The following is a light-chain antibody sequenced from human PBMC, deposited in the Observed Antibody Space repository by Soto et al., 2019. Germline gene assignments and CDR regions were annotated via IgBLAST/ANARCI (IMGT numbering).Light chain of an antibody. Sequence: EIVMTQSPATLSVSPGEGVTLSCRASQSVSSNLAWYQQRPGQAPRPLIYGASTRATGIPARFSGSGSGTEFTLTISSLQSEDFAVYYCHQYGSSPATFGQGNKVDI. CDR3: HQYGSSPAT. CDR1: QSVSSN. J-gene: IGKJ1*01. CDR2: GAS. V-gene: IGKV3D-15*02.